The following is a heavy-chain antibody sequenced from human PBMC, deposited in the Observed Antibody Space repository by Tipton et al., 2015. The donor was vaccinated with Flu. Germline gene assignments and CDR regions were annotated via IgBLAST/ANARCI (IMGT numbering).Heavy chain of an antibody. Sequence: TLSLTCLVSGDSIGYYYWSWIRQSAGKGLEWIGHIHSSGTTDHNYSLESRVTMSVDSSKNQFSLKLSSVTAADTAVYYCAREVVGLYNDDDDGGYLPYYFDHLGQGMLVTVSS. CDR3: AREVVGLYNDDDDGGYLPYYFDH. V-gene: IGHV4-4*07. CDR2: IHSSGTT. CDR1: GDSIGYYY. J-gene: IGHJ4*02. D-gene: IGHD4/OR15-4a*01.